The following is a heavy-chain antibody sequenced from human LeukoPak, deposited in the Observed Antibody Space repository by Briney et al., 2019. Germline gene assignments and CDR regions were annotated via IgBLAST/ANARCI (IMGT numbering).Heavy chain of an antibody. CDR2: IKQDGSEK. J-gene: IGHJ4*02. Sequence: PGGSLRLSCAASGFTFSDYWLSWVRQAPGKGLEWVANIKQDGSEKNYVDSVMGRFTTSRDNVKSLLYLQMNSLRAEDTAVYYCARGKGSSSAGYWGQGTLVIVSS. D-gene: IGHD6-6*01. CDR1: GFTFSDYW. V-gene: IGHV3-7*01. CDR3: ARGKGSSSAGY.